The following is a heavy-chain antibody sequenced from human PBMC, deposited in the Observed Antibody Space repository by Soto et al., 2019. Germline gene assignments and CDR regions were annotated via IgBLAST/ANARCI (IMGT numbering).Heavy chain of an antibody. J-gene: IGHJ4*02. CDR3: ARGLSSGCHYFAY. Sequence: EVQLVESGGGLVQPGGSLRLSCAASGFTVSSNYMSWVRQAPGKGLEWVSVIYSGGSTYYADSVKGRFIISRDNSKNTLYLQMNSLRAEDTAVYYCARGLSSGCHYFAYRGQGTLVTASP. CDR2: IYSGGST. V-gene: IGHV3-66*01. CDR1: GFTVSSNY. D-gene: IGHD5-12*01.